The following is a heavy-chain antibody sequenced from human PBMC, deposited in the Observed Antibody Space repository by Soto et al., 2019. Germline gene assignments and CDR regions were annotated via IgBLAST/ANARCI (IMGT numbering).Heavy chain of an antibody. Sequence: GGSLRLSCAASGFTFSSYAMHWVRQAPGKGLEWVAVISYDGSNKYYADSVKGRFTISRDNSKNTLYLQMNSLRAEDTAVYYCARVVVYYGMDVWGQGTTVTVSS. CDR1: GFTFSSYA. D-gene: IGHD2-15*01. CDR3: ARVVVYYGMDV. J-gene: IGHJ6*02. V-gene: IGHV3-30-3*01. CDR2: ISYDGSNK.